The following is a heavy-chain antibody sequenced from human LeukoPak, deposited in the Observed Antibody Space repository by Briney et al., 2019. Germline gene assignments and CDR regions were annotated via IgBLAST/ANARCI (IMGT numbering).Heavy chain of an antibody. D-gene: IGHD3-9*01. Sequence: GGSLRLSCAASGFTFSSYALSWVRQAPGKGLEWVSLISGSGRQTEYGDSVKGRFTISRDNSKDTLSLQINSLKAEDTAIYYCAKHLRTHVWFFDYWGQGTLVTVSS. CDR2: ISGSGRQT. V-gene: IGHV3-23*01. CDR3: AKHLRTHVWFFDY. CDR1: GFTFSSYA. J-gene: IGHJ4*02.